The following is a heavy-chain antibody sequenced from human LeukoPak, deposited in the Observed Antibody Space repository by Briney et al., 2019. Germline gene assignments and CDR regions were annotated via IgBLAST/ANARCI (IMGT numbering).Heavy chain of an antibody. J-gene: IGHJ4*02. Sequence: SETLSLTCTVSGGSISTYYWSWIRQPPGKGLEWIGYIYHSGSTNYNPSLKSRVTISVDTSQNQFSLKLSSVTAADTAVFYCASGYSYDLFDYWGQGTLVTVSS. CDR3: ASGYSYDLFDY. V-gene: IGHV4-59*12. CDR1: GGSISTYY. D-gene: IGHD5-18*01. CDR2: IYHSGST.